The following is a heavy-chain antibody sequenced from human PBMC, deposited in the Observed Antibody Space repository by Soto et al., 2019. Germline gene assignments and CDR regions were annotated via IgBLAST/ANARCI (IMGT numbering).Heavy chain of an antibody. CDR1: GGSISSSSYY. J-gene: IGHJ4*02. CDR2: IYYSGST. V-gene: IGHV4-39*01. Sequence: SETLSLTCTVSGGSISSSSYYWGSIRQPPGKGLEWIGSIYYSGSTYYNPSLKSRVTISVDTSKNQFSLKLSSVTAADTAVYYCARQTNPGYSSSWFDYWGQGTLVTVSS. D-gene: IGHD6-13*01. CDR3: ARQTNPGYSSSWFDY.